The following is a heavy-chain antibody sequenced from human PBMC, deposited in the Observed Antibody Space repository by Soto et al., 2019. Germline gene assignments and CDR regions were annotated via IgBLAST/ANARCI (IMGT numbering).Heavy chain of an antibody. CDR3: AKKDRQVSATPFFDY. Sequence: VSLRLSCAASGFTFSSYSINWVRQAPGKGLEWVSYISSSGDSIYYADSVKGRFTISKDSSKNTLYVQMNSLRDEDTAVYYCAKKDRQVSATPFFDYWGQGTLVTVSS. D-gene: IGHD2-15*01. V-gene: IGHV3-48*02. CDR2: ISSSGDSI. CDR1: GFTFSSYS. J-gene: IGHJ4*02.